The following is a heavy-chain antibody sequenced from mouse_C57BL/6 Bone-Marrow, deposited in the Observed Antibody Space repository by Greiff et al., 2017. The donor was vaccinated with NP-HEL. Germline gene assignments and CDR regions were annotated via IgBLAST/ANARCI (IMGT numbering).Heavy chain of an antibody. Sequence: VQLQQSGVELARPGASVKLSCKASGYTFTSYGISWVKQRPGQGLEWIGEIYPRSGNTYYNEKFKGKATLTADKSSSTAYMELRSLTSEDSAVYFCARRYDGYLAGFGYWGQGTLVTVSA. D-gene: IGHD2-3*01. CDR2: IYPRSGNT. CDR1: GYTFTSYG. J-gene: IGHJ3*01. V-gene: IGHV1-81*01. CDR3: ARRYDGYLAGFGY.